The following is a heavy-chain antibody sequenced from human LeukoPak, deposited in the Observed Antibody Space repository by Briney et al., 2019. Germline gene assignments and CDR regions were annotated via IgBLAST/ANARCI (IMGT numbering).Heavy chain of an antibody. D-gene: IGHD6-19*01. Sequence: GGSLRLSCAASGFTFSTYAMNWVRQAPGKGLERVSAISGSGGSSFYADSVKGRFTISRDNSKNTLYLQMNSLRAEDTAVYYCAKHPGTAVAGTGYWGQGTLVTVSS. J-gene: IGHJ4*02. V-gene: IGHV3-23*01. CDR1: GFTFSTYA. CDR3: AKHPGTAVAGTGY. CDR2: ISGSGGSS.